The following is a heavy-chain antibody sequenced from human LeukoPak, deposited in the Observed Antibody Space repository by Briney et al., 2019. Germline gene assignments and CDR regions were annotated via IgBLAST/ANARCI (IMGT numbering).Heavy chain of an antibody. CDR3: TKGSSVGLGHYYYMDV. CDR1: GCTCSDYG. Sequence: GGSLRVSCVDFGCTCSDYGMSWVRQAPGKGLEWVSSISASAGTTYYEDSVKGRFTMSRDNSKNTVYLHMNSLRAEDTAIYYCTKGSSVGLGHYYYMDVWGNGTTVTISS. J-gene: IGHJ6*03. D-gene: IGHD3-10*01. V-gene: IGHV3-23*01. CDR2: ISASAGTT.